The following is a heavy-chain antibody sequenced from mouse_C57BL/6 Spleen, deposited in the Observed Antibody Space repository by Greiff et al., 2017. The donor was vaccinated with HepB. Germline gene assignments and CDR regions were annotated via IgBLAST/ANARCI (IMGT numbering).Heavy chain of an antibody. V-gene: IGHV5-4*01. CDR3: ARDRLTGVYYFDY. Sequence: EVQLVESGGGLVKPGGSLKLSCAASGFTFSSYAMSWVRQTPEKRLEWVATISDGGSYTYYPDNVKGRFTISRDNAKNNLYLQMSHLKSEDTAMYYCARDRLTGVYYFDYWGQGTTLTVSS. D-gene: IGHD4-1*01. J-gene: IGHJ2*01. CDR1: GFTFSSYA. CDR2: ISDGGSYT.